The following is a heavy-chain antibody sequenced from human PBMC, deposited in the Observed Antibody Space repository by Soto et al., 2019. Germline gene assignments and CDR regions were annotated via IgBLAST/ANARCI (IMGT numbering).Heavy chain of an antibody. CDR3: ARGAVDQPLLAVF. V-gene: IGHV1-69*02. CDR2: VVPVLGIS. CDR1: GYTFSSYS. D-gene: IGHD1-26*01. Sequence: VQLVQSGTEVKKPGSSVKVSCKASGYTFSSYSISWVRQAPGQGLEWMGRVVPVLGISNYAQRFQGRVTITADRSTSTAYLELNSLTSEDTAVYFWARGAVDQPLLAVFWGQGTLVAVSS. J-gene: IGHJ4*02.